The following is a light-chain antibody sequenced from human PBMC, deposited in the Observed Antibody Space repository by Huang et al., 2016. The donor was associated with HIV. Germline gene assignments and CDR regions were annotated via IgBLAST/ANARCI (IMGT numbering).Light chain of an antibody. Sequence: EIVLTQSPGTLSLSPGERATLSCRASQSVSSTFLAWYQQKPGQAPRLLIYGASNRANGIPDRCSGSGSGTDFTLTISRLEPEDFAVYHCQQYDSSPMYTFGQGTKLEIK. CDR3: QQYDSSPMYT. V-gene: IGKV3-20*01. J-gene: IGKJ2*01. CDR2: GAS. CDR1: QSVSSTF.